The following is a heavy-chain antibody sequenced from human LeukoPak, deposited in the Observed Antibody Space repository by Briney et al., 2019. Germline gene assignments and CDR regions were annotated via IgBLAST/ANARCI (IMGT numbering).Heavy chain of an antibody. CDR3: ARDRVRGNSNPFFDY. D-gene: IGHD4-11*01. CDR2: IYYSGST. Sequence: SETLSLTCTVSGGSVSSGTYYWSWIRQPPGKGLEWIGYIYYSGSTNYNPSLKSRVTISVGTSKNQFSLKLISVTAADTAVYYCARDRVRGNSNPFFDYWGQGTLVTVSS. J-gene: IGHJ4*02. CDR1: GGSVSSGTYY. V-gene: IGHV4-61*01.